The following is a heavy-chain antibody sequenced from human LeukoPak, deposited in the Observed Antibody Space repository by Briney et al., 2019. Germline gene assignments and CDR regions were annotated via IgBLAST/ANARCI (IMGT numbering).Heavy chain of an antibody. CDR3: ARDYDILTGYYPEYNWFDP. J-gene: IGHJ5*02. CDR2: ISSSSSYI. Sequence: PGGSLRLSCAASGFTFSSYSMNRVRQAPGKGLEWVSSISSSSSYIYYADSVKGRFTISRDNAKNSLYLQMNSLRAEDTAVYYCARDYDILTGYYPEYNWFDPWGQGTLVTVSS. CDR1: GFTFSSYS. V-gene: IGHV3-21*01. D-gene: IGHD3-9*01.